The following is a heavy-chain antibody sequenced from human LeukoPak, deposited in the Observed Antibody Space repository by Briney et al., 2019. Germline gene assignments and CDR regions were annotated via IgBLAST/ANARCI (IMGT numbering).Heavy chain of an antibody. D-gene: IGHD3-22*01. Sequence: SETLSLTCAVYGGSFSGYYWSWIRQPPGKGLEWIGEINHSGSTNYNPSLKSRVTISVDTSKNQFSLKLSSVTAADTAVYYCARDREYYDSSGYYRSGAFDIWGQGTMVTVSS. J-gene: IGHJ3*02. CDR1: GGSFSGYY. CDR2: INHSGST. CDR3: ARDREYYDSSGYYRSGAFDI. V-gene: IGHV4-34*01.